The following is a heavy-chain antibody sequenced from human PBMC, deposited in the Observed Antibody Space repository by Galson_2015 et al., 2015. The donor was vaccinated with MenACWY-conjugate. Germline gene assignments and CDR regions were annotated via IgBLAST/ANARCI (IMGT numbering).Heavy chain of an antibody. CDR1: GFTFSSYG. Sequence: SLRLSCAGSGFTFSSYGMHWVRQAPGKGLEWVTVIWSDGNSKYYVDSVKGRFTISRDNSKNTLYLQMNSLRAEDTAVYYCARGFSSGVAPPGGRYWGQGTLVTVSP. V-gene: IGHV3-33*01. J-gene: IGHJ4*02. D-gene: IGHD3-3*01. CDR3: ARGFSSGVAPPGGRY. CDR2: IWSDGNSK.